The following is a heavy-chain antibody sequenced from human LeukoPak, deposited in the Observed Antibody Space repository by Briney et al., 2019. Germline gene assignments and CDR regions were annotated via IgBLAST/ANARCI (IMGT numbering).Heavy chain of an antibody. CDR2: IIPIFGTA. D-gene: IGHD6-19*01. CDR1: GGTFSSYA. V-gene: IGHV1-69*13. CDR3: ARKYSSGWYDY. Sequence: GASVKVSCKASGGTFSSYAISWVRQAPGQGLEWMGGIIPIFGTANYAQKFQGRVTITADESTSTAYMELNSLRSEDTAVYYCARKYSSGWYDYWGQGTLVAVSS. J-gene: IGHJ4*02.